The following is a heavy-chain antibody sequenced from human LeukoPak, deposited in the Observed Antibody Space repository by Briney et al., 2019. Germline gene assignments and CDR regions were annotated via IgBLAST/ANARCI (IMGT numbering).Heavy chain of an antibody. D-gene: IGHD6-13*01. V-gene: IGHV3-21*01. CDR3: ARGLVGGYYSSSF. J-gene: IGHJ4*02. CDR2: ISSSSTYI. Sequence: GGSLRLSCAASGFTFSSYSMNWARQAPGKGLEWVSSISSSSTYIYYADSVKGRFTISRDNAKNSLYLQMSSLRAEDTAVYYCARGLVGGYYSSSFWGQGTLVTVSS. CDR1: GFTFSSYS.